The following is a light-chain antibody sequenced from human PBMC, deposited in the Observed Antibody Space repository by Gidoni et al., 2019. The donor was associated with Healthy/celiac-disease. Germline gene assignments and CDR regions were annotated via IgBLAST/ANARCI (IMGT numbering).Light chain of an antibody. Sequence: SASVADEGALTGRARQSISSYLNWYQQKQGKCPKLRIFGVSSLQRGVPSGLMGIGSGKDFTLTISRLRPEDFATYYCQQSYSTPPTFGGGTKVEIK. J-gene: IGKJ4*01. CDR3: QQSYSTPPT. CDR2: GVS. V-gene: IGKV1-39*01. CDR1: QSISSY.